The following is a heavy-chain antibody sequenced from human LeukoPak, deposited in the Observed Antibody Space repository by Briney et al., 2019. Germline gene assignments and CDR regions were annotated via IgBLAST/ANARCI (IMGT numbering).Heavy chain of an antibody. CDR3: ARGLEGTD. CDR1: GGSISSGSYY. J-gene: IGHJ4*02. Sequence: SETLSLTCTVSGGSISSGSYYWSWIRQPPGKGLEWIGEIDPNGTTNYNPSLKSRVTISVDTSKNQFSLKLSSVTAADTAVYYCARGLEGTDWGQGTLVTVSS. CDR2: IDPNGTT. V-gene: IGHV4-39*01. D-gene: IGHD1-1*01.